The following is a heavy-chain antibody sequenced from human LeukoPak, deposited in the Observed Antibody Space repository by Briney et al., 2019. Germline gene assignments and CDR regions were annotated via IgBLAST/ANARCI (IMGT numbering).Heavy chain of an antibody. CDR1: GYTFTGYY. Sequence: ASVKVSCKASGYTFTGYYMHWVRQAPGQGLEWMGWINPNSGGTNYAQKFQGRVTMTRDTSISTAYMELSRLRSDDTAVYYCARADIVATIVFDYWGQETLVTVSS. V-gene: IGHV1-2*02. CDR3: ARADIVATIVFDY. J-gene: IGHJ4*02. D-gene: IGHD5-12*01. CDR2: INPNSGGT.